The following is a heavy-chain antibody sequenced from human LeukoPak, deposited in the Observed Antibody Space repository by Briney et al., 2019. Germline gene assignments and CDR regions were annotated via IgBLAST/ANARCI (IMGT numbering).Heavy chain of an antibody. J-gene: IGHJ4*02. V-gene: IGHV3-30*02. CDR2: IRYDGSNK. D-gene: IGHD5-24*01. CDR1: GFTFSSYG. Sequence: QPGGSLRLSCAASGFTFSSYGMHWVRQAPGKGLEWVAFIRYDGSNKYYADSVKGRFTISRDNSKNTLYLQMNSLRAEDTAVYYCAKDPHHPERWLLLPNFDYWGQGTLVTVSS. CDR3: AKDPHHPERWLLLPNFDY.